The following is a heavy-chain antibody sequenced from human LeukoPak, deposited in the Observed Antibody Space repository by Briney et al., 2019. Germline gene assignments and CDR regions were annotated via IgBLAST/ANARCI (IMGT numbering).Heavy chain of an antibody. Sequence: SQTLSLTCTVSGGSISSGNYYWSWIRQPAGKGLEWIGRIYSSGSTNYNPSLKSRVTISVDTSKNQFSLKLSSVTAADTAVYYCARAPSWGKGAFDIWGQGTMVTVSS. J-gene: IGHJ3*02. V-gene: IGHV4-61*02. CDR2: IYSSGST. CDR3: ARAPSWGKGAFDI. CDR1: GGSISSGNYY. D-gene: IGHD3-16*01.